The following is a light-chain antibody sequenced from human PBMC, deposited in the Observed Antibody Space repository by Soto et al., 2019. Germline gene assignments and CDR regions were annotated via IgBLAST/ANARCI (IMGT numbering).Light chain of an antibody. Sequence: QPVLTQSSSASASLGSSVKLTCTLSSGHSSYIIAWHQQQPGKAPRYLMKLEGSGSYNKGSGVPDRFSGSSSGADRYLTIFTLQSEDEADYYCESWDSIPHVVFGGGTKLTVL. CDR2: LEGSGSY. J-gene: IGLJ2*01. CDR1: SGHSSYI. V-gene: IGLV4-60*03. CDR3: ESWDSIPHVV.